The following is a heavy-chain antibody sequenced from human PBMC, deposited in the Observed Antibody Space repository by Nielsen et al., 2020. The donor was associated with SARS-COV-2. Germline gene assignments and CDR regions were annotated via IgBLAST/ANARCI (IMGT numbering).Heavy chain of an antibody. Sequence: SVKVSCKASGGTFSSYAISWVRQAPGQGLEWMGGIIPIFGTANYAQKFQGRVTITADESTSTAYMELCSLRSEDTAVYYCARELRYSGSYFDPWGQGTLVTVSS. V-gene: IGHV1-69*13. CDR1: GGTFSSYA. CDR2: IIPIFGTA. J-gene: IGHJ5*02. D-gene: IGHD1-26*01. CDR3: ARELRYSGSYFDP.